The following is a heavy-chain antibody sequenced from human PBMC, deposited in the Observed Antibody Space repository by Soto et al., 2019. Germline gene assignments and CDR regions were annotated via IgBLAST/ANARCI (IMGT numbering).Heavy chain of an antibody. D-gene: IGHD6-25*01. J-gene: IGHJ6*02. CDR1: VYSFTSYW. CDR3: ARFDYGSVRPLYGMDV. Sequence: GESRKISCKVSVYSFTSYWISWVRQMPGKGLEWMGRIDPSDSYTNYSPSFQGHVTISADKSISTAYLQWSSLKASDTAMYYCARFDYGSVRPLYGMDVWGQGTTVTVS. V-gene: IGHV5-10-1*01. CDR2: IDPSDSYT.